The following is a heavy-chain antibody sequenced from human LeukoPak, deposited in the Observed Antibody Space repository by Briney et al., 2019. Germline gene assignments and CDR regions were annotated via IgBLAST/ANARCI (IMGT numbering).Heavy chain of an antibody. D-gene: IGHD6-19*01. V-gene: IGHV3-7*01. CDR1: GFTFSSYA. CDR3: ARDVSCGWYCNWFDP. CDR2: IKQDGSEK. J-gene: IGHJ5*02. Sequence: GGSLRLSCAASGFTFSSYAMSWVRQAPGKGLEWVANIKQDGSEKYYVDSVKGRFTISRDNAKNSLYLQMNSLRAEDTAVYYCARDVSCGWYCNWFDPWGQGTLVTVSS.